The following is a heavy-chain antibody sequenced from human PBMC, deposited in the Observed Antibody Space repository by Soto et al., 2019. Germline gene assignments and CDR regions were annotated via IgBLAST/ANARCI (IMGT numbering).Heavy chain of an antibody. V-gene: IGHV5-51*01. Sequence: PGEALKISCKGSGYTFTSYWIGWVRQMPGEGLEGLGVIYPGDSDTRYSPSFQGQVTISADKSINTAYLQWGSLKASDSAIYYCARSAGNASRFSEYWGQGTLVTVSS. CDR3: ARSAGNASRFSEY. CDR1: GYTFTSYW. J-gene: IGHJ4*02. D-gene: IGHD2-15*01. CDR2: IYPGDSDT.